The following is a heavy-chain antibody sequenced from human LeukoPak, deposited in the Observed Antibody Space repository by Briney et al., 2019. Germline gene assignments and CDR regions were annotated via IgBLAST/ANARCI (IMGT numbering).Heavy chain of an antibody. J-gene: IGHJ4*02. Sequence: SETLSLTCAVYGGSFSDYNWSWLRQSPEKGLEWIGEINDSGRTHYNPSLKSRVTISVDTAKYQFSLSLSSLTAADTAVYYCARGLDLEGLDYWGQGTLVTVSS. D-gene: IGHD1-1*01. CDR1: GGSFSDYN. V-gene: IGHV4-34*01. CDR2: INDSGRT. CDR3: ARGLDLEGLDY.